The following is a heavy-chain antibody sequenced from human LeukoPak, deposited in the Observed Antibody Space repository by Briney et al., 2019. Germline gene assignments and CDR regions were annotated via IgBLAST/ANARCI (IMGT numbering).Heavy chain of an antibody. V-gene: IGHV1-2*02. J-gene: IGHJ4*02. D-gene: IGHD1-1*01. CDR3: ASTGLTTTGTTPLDY. CDR1: GYTFTGYY. Sequence: ASVKVSCKASGYTFTGYYMHWVRQAPGQGLEWMGWINPNSGGTNYAQKFQGRVTMTRDTSISTAYMELSRLRSDDTAVYYCASTGLTTTGTTPLDYWGQGTLVTVSS. CDR2: INPNSGGT.